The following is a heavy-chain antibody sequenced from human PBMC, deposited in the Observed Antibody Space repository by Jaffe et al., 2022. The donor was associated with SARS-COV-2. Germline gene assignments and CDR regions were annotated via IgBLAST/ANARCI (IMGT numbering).Heavy chain of an antibody. D-gene: IGHD6-13*01. V-gene: IGHV3-43D*03. Sequence: EVQLVESGGVVVQPGGSLRLSCAASGFTFGSYAMHWVRQAPGKGLEWVSLISWDGSSTYYADSVKGRFTISRDNSKNSLYLQMNSLRAEDTALYYCAKPKYTSSSYFDYWGQGTLVTVSS. CDR3: AKPKYTSSSYFDY. J-gene: IGHJ4*02. CDR1: GFTFGSYA. CDR2: ISWDGSST.